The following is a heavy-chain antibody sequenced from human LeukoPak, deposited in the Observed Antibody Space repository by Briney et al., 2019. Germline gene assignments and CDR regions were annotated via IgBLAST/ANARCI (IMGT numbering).Heavy chain of an antibody. J-gene: IGHJ4*02. CDR1: GITFSKYG. Sequence: PGGSLRLSCAASGITFSKYGMTWVRQAPGKGLEWVATVLGSGVTTYYADSVKGRFTISRDNSKNTLYLQMNSLRAEDTAVYYCAKENSFLKRYCSSTSCSSLPYYFDYWGQGTLVTVSS. D-gene: IGHD2-2*01. CDR2: VLGSGVTT. V-gene: IGHV3-23*01. CDR3: AKENSFLKRYCSSTSCSSLPYYFDY.